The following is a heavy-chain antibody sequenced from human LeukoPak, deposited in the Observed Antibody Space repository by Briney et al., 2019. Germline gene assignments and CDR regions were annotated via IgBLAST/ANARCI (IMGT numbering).Heavy chain of an antibody. CDR3: ANLYGDKDEK. Sequence: GGSLRLSCTASGFAINSQAMSWVRQAPGKGLEWVSAISGVGDGYYAESVKGRFTIFRDNSRNTVFLQLSRLRAEATAVYSCANLYGDKDEKWGQGTLVTVSS. D-gene: IGHD4-17*01. J-gene: IGHJ4*02. CDR2: ISGVGDG. V-gene: IGHV3-23*01. CDR1: GFAINSQA.